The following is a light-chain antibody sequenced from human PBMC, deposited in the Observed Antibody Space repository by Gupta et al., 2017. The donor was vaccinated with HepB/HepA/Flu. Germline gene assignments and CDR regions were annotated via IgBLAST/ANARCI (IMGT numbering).Light chain of an antibody. CDR2: DVT. CDR3: CSYAGSYTWV. CDR1: SSDVGGYNF. V-gene: IGLV2-11*01. J-gene: IGLJ3*02. Sequence: QSALTQPRPVSGSPGQSVTISCTGTSSDVGGYNFVSWYRQDSGKAPKLIMYDVTGRPSGVPDRFSGSRSGNTASLTISRLRPEEESDYYCCSYAGSYTWVFGGGTKVTVL.